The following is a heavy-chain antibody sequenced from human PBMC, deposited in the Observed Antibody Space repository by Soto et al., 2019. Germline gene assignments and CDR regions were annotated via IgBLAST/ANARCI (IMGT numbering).Heavy chain of an antibody. CDR2: INPNSGGT. Sequence: ASVNVSCKASGYTFTGYDMHWVRQAPGQGLEWMGWINPNSGGTNYAQKFQGWVTMTRDTSISTAYMELSRLRSDDTAVYYCARGTYQYSSSLNYWGQGTLVTVSS. D-gene: IGHD6-6*01. V-gene: IGHV1-2*04. CDR1: GYTFTGYD. J-gene: IGHJ4*02. CDR3: ARGTYQYSSSLNY.